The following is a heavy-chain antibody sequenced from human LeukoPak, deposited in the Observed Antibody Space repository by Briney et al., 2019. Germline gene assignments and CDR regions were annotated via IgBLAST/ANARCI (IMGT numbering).Heavy chain of an antibody. D-gene: IGHD6-6*01. Sequence: ASVKVSCKASGYTFTSYGISWVRQAPGQGLEWMGWISAYNGNTNYAQKLQGRVTMTTDTSTSTAYMELRSLRSDDTAVYYCARDSSLGSSASTPYYGMDVCGQGTTVTGSS. V-gene: IGHV1-18*01. CDR1: GYTFTSYG. CDR2: ISAYNGNT. CDR3: ARDSSLGSSASTPYYGMDV. J-gene: IGHJ6*02.